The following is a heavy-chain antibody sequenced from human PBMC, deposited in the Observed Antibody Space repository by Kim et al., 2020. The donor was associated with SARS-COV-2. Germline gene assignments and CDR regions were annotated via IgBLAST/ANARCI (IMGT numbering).Heavy chain of an antibody. CDR3: ATNLHGPTGYGTVHNVFEI. V-gene: IGHV4-4*02. J-gene: IGHJ3*02. Sequence: SETLSLTCAVSGDSISRNNWWSWIRQPPGKGLEWVGEIYHSGSTNYNPSLKSRVTISVDKSNNHFSLKLSSVTAADTAVYYCATNLHGPTGYGTVHNVFEIWGQGTRVTVS. CDR1: GDSISRNNW. D-gene: IGHD5-12*01. CDR2: IYHSGST.